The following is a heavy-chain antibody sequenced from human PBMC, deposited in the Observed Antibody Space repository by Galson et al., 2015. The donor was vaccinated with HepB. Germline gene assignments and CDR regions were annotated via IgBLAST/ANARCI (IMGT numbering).Heavy chain of an antibody. Sequence: SLRLSCAASGFTFRSDAMSWVRQAPGKGLEWVSGISGSGGSTYYADSVKGRFSISRHNSKNTLYLQMNSLRAEDTAVYYCARGSSGWYVPDYWGQGTLVTVSS. D-gene: IGHD6-19*01. J-gene: IGHJ4*02. CDR3: ARGSSGWYVPDY. CDR1: GFTFRSDA. CDR2: ISGSGGST. V-gene: IGHV3-23*01.